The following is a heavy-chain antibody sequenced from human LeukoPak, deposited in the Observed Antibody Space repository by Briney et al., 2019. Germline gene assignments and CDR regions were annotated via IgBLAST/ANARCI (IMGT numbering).Heavy chain of an antibody. D-gene: IGHD2/OR15-2a*01. CDR3: AKDRGLGFYDDSGHHY. V-gene: IGHV3-23*01. Sequence: GGSLRLSCAASGFTFNDYGMSWVRQAPGKGQEWLSHISGNGNSAHYADSVKGRFTISRDNSKNTAYLQMNSLRGEDTAVYYCAKDRGLGFYDDSGHHYWGQGTLVTVSS. CDR2: ISGNGNSA. J-gene: IGHJ4*02. CDR1: GFTFNDYG.